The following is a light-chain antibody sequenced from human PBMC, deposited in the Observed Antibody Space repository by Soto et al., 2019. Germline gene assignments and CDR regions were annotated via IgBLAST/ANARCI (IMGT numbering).Light chain of an antibody. V-gene: IGKV3-15*01. Sequence: EIVMTQSPATLSVSPGEKATLSCRASQSVSTNLAWYQQKPGQAPRLLIYGASTRATGVPARFSDSGSETEFTLTISSLQSEDFAVYYCQQYNNWPKMFGQGTKVDI. J-gene: IGKJ1*01. CDR1: QSVSTN. CDR3: QQYNNWPKM. CDR2: GAS.